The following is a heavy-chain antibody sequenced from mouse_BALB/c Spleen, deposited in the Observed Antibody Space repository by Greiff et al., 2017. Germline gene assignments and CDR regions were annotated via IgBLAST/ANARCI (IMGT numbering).Heavy chain of an antibody. CDR2: IDPANGNT. Sequence: EVQLQQSGAELVKPGASVKLSCTASGFNFKDTYMHWVKQRPEQGLEWIGRIDPANGNTKYDPKFQGKATITADTSSNTAYLQLSSLTSEDTAVYYCARRDYWGQGTTLTVSS. CDR3: ARRDY. CDR1: GFNFKDTY. J-gene: IGHJ2*01. V-gene: IGHV14-3*02.